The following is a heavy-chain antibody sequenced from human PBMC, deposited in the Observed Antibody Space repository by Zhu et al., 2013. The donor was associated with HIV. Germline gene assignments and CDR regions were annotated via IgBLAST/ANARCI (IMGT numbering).Heavy chain of an antibody. Sequence: QVQLQESGPGLVKPSETLSLTCTVSGGSISSSSYYWGWIRQPPGKGLEWIGNIYYSGSTYYNPSLKSRVTISVDTSKNQFSLKLSSVTAADTAVYYCARGNLNGRPTVRDYYGSGSLNGIFDYWGQGTLVTVSS. J-gene: IGHJ4*02. CDR1: GGSISSSSYY. D-gene: IGHD3-10*01. CDR2: IYYSGST. V-gene: IGHV4-39*07. CDR3: ARGNLNGRPTVRDYYGSGSLNGIFDY.